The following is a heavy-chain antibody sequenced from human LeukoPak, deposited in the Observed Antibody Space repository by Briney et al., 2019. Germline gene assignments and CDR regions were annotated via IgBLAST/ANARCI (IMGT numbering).Heavy chain of an antibody. CDR2: IYTSGST. CDR1: GGSISSYY. CDR3: ARGKVVAGTPGQNSWDY. J-gene: IGHJ4*02. V-gene: IGHV4-4*07. Sequence: SETLSLTCTVSGGSISSYYWNWIRQPAGKGLEWIGRIYTSGSTNYNPSLKSRVTMSVDTSKNQFSLKLSSVTAADTAVYYCARGKVVAGTPGQNSWDYWGQGTLVTVSS. D-gene: IGHD6-19*01.